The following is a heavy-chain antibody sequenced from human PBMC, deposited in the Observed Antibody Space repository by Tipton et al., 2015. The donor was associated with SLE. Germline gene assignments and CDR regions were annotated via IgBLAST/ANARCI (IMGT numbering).Heavy chain of an antibody. Sequence: TLSLTCNVSGGPISRNYWSWIRQPPGKGLEWMGYVYDSWTTNYNPSLEGRVTMSVDTSRNQFSLKLTSVTAADTAVYYCARHDGQWDAFDIWGQGTMVTVSS. CDR2: VYDSWTT. D-gene: IGHD6-19*01. CDR1: GGPISRNY. J-gene: IGHJ3*02. CDR3: ARHDGQWDAFDI. V-gene: IGHV4-59*08.